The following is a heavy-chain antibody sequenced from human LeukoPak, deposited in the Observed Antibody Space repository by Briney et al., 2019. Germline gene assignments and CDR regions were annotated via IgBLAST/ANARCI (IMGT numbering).Heavy chain of an antibody. V-gene: IGHV1-18*01. CDR2: ISVYTGNT. J-gene: IGHJ3*02. CDR3: ARAGYYYDSKAFDI. CDR1: GYTFTSYS. Sequence: ASVKVSCKASGYTFTSYSISWVRQAPGQGLEWMGRISVYTGNTNYAQKLQGRVTMTTDTSTNTAYMELRSLRSDDTAVYYCARAGYYYDSKAFDIWGQGTMVTVSS. D-gene: IGHD3-22*01.